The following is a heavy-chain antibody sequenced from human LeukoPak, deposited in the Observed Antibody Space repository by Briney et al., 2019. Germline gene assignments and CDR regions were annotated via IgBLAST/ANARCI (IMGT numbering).Heavy chain of an antibody. CDR1: GGSISSGGYY. CDR2: IYYSGST. CDR3: AREFLAAFDI. Sequence: PSETLSLTCTVSGGSISSGGYYWSWIRQHPGKGLEWIGYIYYSGSTYYNPSLKSRVTISVDTSKNQFSLKLSSVTAADTAVYYRAREFLAAFDIWGQGTMVTVSS. V-gene: IGHV4-31*03. J-gene: IGHJ3*02.